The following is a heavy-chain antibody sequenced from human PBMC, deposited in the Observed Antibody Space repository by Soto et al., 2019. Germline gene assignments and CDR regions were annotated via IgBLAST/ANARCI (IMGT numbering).Heavy chain of an antibody. V-gene: IGHV1-46*01. CDR2: VNPSGGHT. Sequence: QVQLVQSGAEVKKPGASVKVSCKASGDTFTDYYIHWVRQAPGQGLEWMGTVNPSGGHTTYAQHCLGRMTMTRDTSTRPIYMELTSLTSEDTAVYYCARGGPVVVVTAALDYWGQGTLVTVSS. CDR1: GDTFTDYY. CDR3: ARGGPVVVVTAALDY. D-gene: IGHD2-21*02. J-gene: IGHJ4*02.